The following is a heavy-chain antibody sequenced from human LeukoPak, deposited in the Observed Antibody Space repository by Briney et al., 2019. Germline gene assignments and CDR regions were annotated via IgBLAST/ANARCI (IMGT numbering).Heavy chain of an antibody. V-gene: IGHV3-23*01. Sequence: GGSLRLSCTASGFTFASYAMSWVRQAPGKGLEWVSTITGSGGTTLYAGSVKGRFTISRNNSKNTLYLQMNSLRAEDTAIYYCARRSVTALYYFDYWGQGTLVTVSS. CDR1: GFTFASYA. D-gene: IGHD2-21*02. CDR2: ITGSGGTT. CDR3: ARRSVTALYYFDY. J-gene: IGHJ4*02.